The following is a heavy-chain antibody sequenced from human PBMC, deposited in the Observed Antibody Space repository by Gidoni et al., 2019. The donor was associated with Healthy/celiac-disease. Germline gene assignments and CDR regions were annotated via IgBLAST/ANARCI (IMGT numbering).Heavy chain of an antibody. V-gene: IGHV4-59*01. CDR3: ARGKGNYDSSGYYDYYYGMDV. Sequence: QVQLQESGPGLVKPSETLSLTCTVSGGSISSYYWSWIRQPPGKGLEWIGYIYYSGSTNYNPSLKSRVTISVDTSKNQFSLKLSSVTAADTAVYYCARGKGNYDSSGYYDYYYGMDVWGQGTTVTVSS. D-gene: IGHD3-22*01. J-gene: IGHJ6*02. CDR2: IYYSGST. CDR1: GGSISSYY.